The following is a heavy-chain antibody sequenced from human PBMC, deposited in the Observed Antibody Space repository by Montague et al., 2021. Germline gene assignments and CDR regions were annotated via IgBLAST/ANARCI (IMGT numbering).Heavy chain of an antibody. Sequence: TLSPTCTVSGDSLSSVGYSWTWIREHPGKGLEWIGYMYYSGSTYYNPSLKSRVTISGDTSKNHFSLRLTSVTAADTAVYYCARGRLGTVDFDYWGQGTLVTVSS. CDR1: GDSLSSVGYS. D-gene: IGHD1/OR15-1a*01. CDR3: ARGRLGTVDFDY. V-gene: IGHV4-31*03. CDR2: MYYSGST. J-gene: IGHJ4*02.